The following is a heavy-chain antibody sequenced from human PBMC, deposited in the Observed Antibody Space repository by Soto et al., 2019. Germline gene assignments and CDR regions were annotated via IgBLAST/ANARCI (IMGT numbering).Heavy chain of an antibody. Sequence: PSETLSLTCTVSGGSISSSSYYWGWIRQPPGKGLEWIGTIYYTGTTNYSPYLKSRVTISVDTSKNQFSLKLSSVTAADTAVYYCARVRPDGVVRGARYYFDYWGQGTLVTVSS. J-gene: IGHJ4*02. CDR1: GGSISSSSYY. CDR2: IYYTGTT. V-gene: IGHV4-39*01. D-gene: IGHD3-10*01. CDR3: ARVRPDGVVRGARYYFDY.